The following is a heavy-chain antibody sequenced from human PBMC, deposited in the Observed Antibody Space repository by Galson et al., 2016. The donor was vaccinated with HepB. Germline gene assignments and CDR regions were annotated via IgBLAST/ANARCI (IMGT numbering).Heavy chain of an antibody. CDR3: ARVRPSSQLGMVTDY. CDR2: INPDGGSR. CDR1: GYAFSNYY. J-gene: IGHJ4*02. V-gene: IGHV1-46*01. D-gene: IGHD5-18*01. Sequence: SVKVSCKASGYAFSNYYMHWVRQAPGQGLEWMGIINPDGGSRSYAQKFQGRVTMTRDTSTTTVNLAMSSLRAEDTAVYYCARVRPSSQLGMVTDYWGQGTRVTGSS.